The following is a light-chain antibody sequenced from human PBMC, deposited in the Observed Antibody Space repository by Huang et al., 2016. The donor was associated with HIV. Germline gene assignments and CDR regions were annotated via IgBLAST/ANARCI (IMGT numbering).Light chain of an antibody. Sequence: EIVMTQSPATLSVSPGERVTLSCRASQSLSSQFAWYQQKRGQAPRLLIVGVSTRATDIPTRLSGSGSGTDFTLTINSLQSEDFATYYCQQYNVWPLTFGQGTEVEIK. CDR1: QSLSSQ. J-gene: IGKJ1*01. CDR3: QQYNVWPLT. CDR2: GVS. V-gene: IGKV3-15*01.